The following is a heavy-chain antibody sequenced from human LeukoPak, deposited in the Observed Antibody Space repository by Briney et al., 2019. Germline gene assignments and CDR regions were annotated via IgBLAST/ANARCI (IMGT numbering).Heavy chain of an antibody. V-gene: IGHV4-39*07. Sequence: SETLSLTCTVSGGSLRSHSFYWGWFRQSPGKGLEWIANINYGGHTYYNPSVKSRVTLSVDVSKNRFSLNLTSVTAADTALYFCARTHFDSLGWFDPWGQGIQVIVSS. CDR2: INYGGHT. J-gene: IGHJ5*02. CDR3: ARTHFDSLGWFDP. CDR1: GGSLRSHSFY. D-gene: IGHD3-9*01.